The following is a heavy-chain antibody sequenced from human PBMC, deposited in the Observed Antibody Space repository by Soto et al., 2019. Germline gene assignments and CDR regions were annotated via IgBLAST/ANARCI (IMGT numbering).Heavy chain of an antibody. CDR3: AKQRTITRSFDY. CDR2: IWYDGSNK. CDR1: GFTFSSYG. V-gene: IGHV3-33*06. Sequence: GGSLRLSCAASGFTFSSYGMHWVRQAPGKGLEWVAVIWYDGSNKYYADSVKGRFTISRDNSKNTLYLQMNSLRAEDTAVYYCAKQRTITRSFDYWGQGTLVTVSS. D-gene: IGHD1-20*01. J-gene: IGHJ4*02.